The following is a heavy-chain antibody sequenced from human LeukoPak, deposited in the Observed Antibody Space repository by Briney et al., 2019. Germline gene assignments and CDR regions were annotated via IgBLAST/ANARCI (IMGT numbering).Heavy chain of an antibody. CDR2: ISDRGDNT. CDR1: GFSLTTYA. CDR3: AKGRWGLTINNFDL. J-gene: IGHJ3*01. D-gene: IGHD7-27*01. Sequence: GGSLRLSCAASGFSLTTYAMGWVRQAPGKGLEWVSVISDRGDNTYYGDSVKGRFTISRDSSKNTLYLQMNSLGGEDTALYCCAKGRWGLTINNFDLGGQGTMVTVSS. V-gene: IGHV3-23*01.